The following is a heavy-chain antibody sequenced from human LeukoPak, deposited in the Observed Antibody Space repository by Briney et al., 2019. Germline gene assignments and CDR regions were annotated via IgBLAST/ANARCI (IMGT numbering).Heavy chain of an antibody. V-gene: IGHV3-15*01. CDR2: IKSNTDGGTT. J-gene: IGHJ4*02. CDR1: GFTFTNAW. Sequence: GGSLRLSCAASGFTFTNAWMTWVRQAPGKGLEWVGRIKSNTDGGTTDYAAPVKGRFTISRDDSKNTLNLQMNSLKTEDTAVYYCTTFYYYGPGSYLGYWGQGTLVTVSS. D-gene: IGHD3-10*01. CDR3: TTFYYYGPGSYLGY.